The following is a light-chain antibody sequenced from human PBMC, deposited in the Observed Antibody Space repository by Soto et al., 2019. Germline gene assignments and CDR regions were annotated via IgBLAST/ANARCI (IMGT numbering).Light chain of an antibody. CDR1: SSDVGGYKY. CDR3: SSYAGINNLGV. Sequence: QSALTKPPSASGSPGQSVTISCTGTSSDVGGYKYVSWYQQHPGKAPKLMIFEVNKRPSGVPDRFSGSKSGNTASLTVSGLQAEDEADYYCSSYAGINNLGVFGTGTKLTVL. J-gene: IGLJ1*01. CDR2: EVN. V-gene: IGLV2-8*01.